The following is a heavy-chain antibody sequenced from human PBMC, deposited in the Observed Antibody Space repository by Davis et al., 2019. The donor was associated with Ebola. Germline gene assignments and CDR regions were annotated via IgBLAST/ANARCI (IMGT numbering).Heavy chain of an antibody. CDR3: ARVSSIAARPGYFDY. V-gene: IGHV3-21*01. CDR1: GFTFSSYA. CDR2: ISSSSSYI. D-gene: IGHD6-6*01. Sequence: PGGSLRLSCAASGFTFSSYAMSWVRQAPGKGLEWVSSISSSSSYIYYADSVKGRFTISRDNAKNSLYLQMNSLRAEDTAVYYCARVSSIAARPGYFDYWGQGTLVTVSS. J-gene: IGHJ4*02.